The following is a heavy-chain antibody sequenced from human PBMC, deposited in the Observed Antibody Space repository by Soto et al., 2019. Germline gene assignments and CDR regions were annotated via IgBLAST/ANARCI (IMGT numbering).Heavy chain of an antibody. CDR1: GFTFSSYA. V-gene: IGHV3-64*01. CDR2: ISTNGGST. CDR3: ARAGFWYGSGIYGYGIDV. D-gene: IGHD3-10*01. J-gene: IGHJ6*01. Sequence: EVPLVESGGGLVQPGGSLRLSCAASGFTFSSYAMHWVRQAPGKGLEYFSAISTNGGSTYYANSVKGRFTISRDNSNNTLYLQMGSLRVEDMAVYYCARAGFWYGSGIYGYGIDVW.